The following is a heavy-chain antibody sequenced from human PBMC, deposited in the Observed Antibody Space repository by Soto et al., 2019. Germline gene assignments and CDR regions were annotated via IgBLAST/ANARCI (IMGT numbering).Heavy chain of an antibody. CDR1: GGTFSSYT. V-gene: IGHV1-58*02. J-gene: IGHJ1*01. Sequence: ASVKVSCKASGGTFSSYTIIWVRQAPGQGLEWIGWIVVGSGNTNYAQKFQERVTITRDMSTSTAYMELSSLRSEVTAVYYCAASTVVTQYFQHWGQGTLVTVPS. D-gene: IGHD2-21*02. CDR2: IVVGSGNT. CDR3: AASTVVTQYFQH.